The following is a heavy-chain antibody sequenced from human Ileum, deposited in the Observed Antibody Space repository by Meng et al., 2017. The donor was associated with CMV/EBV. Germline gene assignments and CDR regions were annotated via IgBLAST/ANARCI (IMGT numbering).Heavy chain of an antibody. D-gene: IGHD2-2*03. J-gene: IGHJ6*02. CDR2: IKSKAYGGAT. V-gene: IGHV3-49*04. Sequence: GGSLRLSCSASGFSFGDYAMNWVRQAPGKGLEWVGFIKSKAYGGATEYAASVKGRFSFSRDDSKGVAHLQMNSLKSADTAVYYCARMDPSHLFYYAMDVWGRGTVVTVSS. CDR1: GFSFGDYA. CDR3: ARMDPSHLFYYAMDV.